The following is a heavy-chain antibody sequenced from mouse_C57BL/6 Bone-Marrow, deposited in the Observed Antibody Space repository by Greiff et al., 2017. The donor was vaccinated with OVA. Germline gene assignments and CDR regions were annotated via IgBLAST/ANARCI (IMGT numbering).Heavy chain of an antibody. V-gene: IGHV14-4*01. CDR2: IDPENGDT. CDR3: TSMITTGFDY. Sequence: EVQLVESGAELVRPGASVKLSCTASGFNIKDDYMHWVKQRPEQGLEWIGWIDPENGDTEYASKFQGKATITADTSSNTAYLQLSSLTSEDTAVYYCTSMITTGFDYWGQGTTLTVSS. J-gene: IGHJ2*01. D-gene: IGHD2-4*01. CDR1: GFNIKDDY.